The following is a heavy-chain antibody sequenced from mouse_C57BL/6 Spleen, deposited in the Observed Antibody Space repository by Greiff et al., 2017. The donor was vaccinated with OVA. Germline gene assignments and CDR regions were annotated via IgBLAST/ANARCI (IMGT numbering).Heavy chain of an antibody. Sequence: EVQGVESGGDLVKPGGSLKLSCAASGFTFSSYGMSWVRQTPDKRLEWVATISSGGSYTYYPDSVKGRFTISRDNAKNTLYLQMSSLKSEDTAMYYCARHYDDYEGLAMDYWGQGTSVTVSS. D-gene: IGHD2-4*01. CDR2: ISSGGSYT. CDR1: GFTFSSYG. CDR3: ARHYDDYEGLAMDY. V-gene: IGHV5-6*01. J-gene: IGHJ4*01.